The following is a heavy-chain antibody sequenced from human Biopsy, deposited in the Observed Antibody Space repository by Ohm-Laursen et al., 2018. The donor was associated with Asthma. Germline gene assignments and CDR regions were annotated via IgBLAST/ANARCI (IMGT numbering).Heavy chain of an antibody. CDR1: GYSLTDLS. J-gene: IGHJ4*02. Sequence: ASVKVSCNISGYSLTDLSMHWVRQAPGQGLEWMGGHDHEEGGTANARRFQGRVTMTEDTSTDTAFMELSSLSSDDPAVYYCASDFPKDYVRYNFQFWGQGTLVTVSP. D-gene: IGHD4-17*01. V-gene: IGHV1-24*01. CDR2: HDHEEGGT. CDR3: ASDFPKDYVRYNFQF.